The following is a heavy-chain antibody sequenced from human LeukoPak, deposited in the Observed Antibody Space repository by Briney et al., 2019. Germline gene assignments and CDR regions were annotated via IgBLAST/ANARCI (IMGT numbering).Heavy chain of an antibody. CDR1: GGSFSGYY. CDR3: ARVGDSSGYPHEY. J-gene: IGHJ4*02. D-gene: IGHD3-22*01. Sequence: SETLSLTCAVYGGSFSGYYWSWIRQPPGKGLEWIGEINHSGSTNYNPSLKSRVTISVDTSKNQFSLKLSSVTAADTAVYYCARVGDSSGYPHEYWGQGTLVTVSS. CDR2: INHSGST. V-gene: IGHV4-34*01.